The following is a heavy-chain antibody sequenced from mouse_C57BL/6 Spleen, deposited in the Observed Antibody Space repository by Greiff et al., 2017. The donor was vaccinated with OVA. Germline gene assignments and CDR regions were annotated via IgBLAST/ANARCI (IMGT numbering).Heavy chain of an antibody. CDR1: GYTFTSYW. CDR3: ARSDDYYGSSSSFAY. Sequence: QVQLKQPGAELVRPGSSVKLSCKASGYTFTSYWMHWVKQRPIQGLEWIGNIDPSDSETHYNQKFKDKATLTVDKSSSTAYMQLSSLTSEDSAVYYCARSDDYYGSSSSFAYWGQGTLVTVSA. D-gene: IGHD1-1*01. J-gene: IGHJ3*01. V-gene: IGHV1-52*01. CDR2: IDPSDSET.